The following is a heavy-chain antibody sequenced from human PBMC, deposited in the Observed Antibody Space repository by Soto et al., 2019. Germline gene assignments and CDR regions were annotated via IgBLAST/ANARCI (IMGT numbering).Heavy chain of an antibody. CDR1: GYSFSSYW. D-gene: IGHD2-2*01. CDR2: IYPADSDI. CDR3: ATSPSPTPSFGMDV. Sequence: GESLKISCKASGYSFSSYWIAWVRQMPGKGLEWMGIIYPADSDIRYSESSEGHVTISVDKSISTAYLQWSSLKASDTAIYYCATSPSPTPSFGMDVWGQGTTVTVS. J-gene: IGHJ6*02. V-gene: IGHV5-51*01.